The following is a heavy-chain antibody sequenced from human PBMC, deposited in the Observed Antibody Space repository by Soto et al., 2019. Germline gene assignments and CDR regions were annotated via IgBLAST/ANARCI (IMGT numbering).Heavy chain of an antibody. Sequence: GASVKVSCKASGYTFTGYYMHWVRQAPGQGLEWMGWIIPIFGTANYAQKFQGRVTITADESTSTAYMELSSLRSEDTAVYYCARRKSSSGGLFDYWGQGTLVTVSS. CDR3: ARRKSSSGGLFDY. V-gene: IGHV1-69*13. D-gene: IGHD6-6*01. CDR1: GYTFTGYY. CDR2: IIPIFGTA. J-gene: IGHJ4*02.